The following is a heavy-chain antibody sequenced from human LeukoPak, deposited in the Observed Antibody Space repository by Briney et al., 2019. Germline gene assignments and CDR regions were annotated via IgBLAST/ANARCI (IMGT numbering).Heavy chain of an antibody. Sequence: PGGSLRLSCAASKFTFSNYFMSWVRQAPGKGLEWVAYINQLGNEKKYLDSVKGRFTISRDNAKNSLYLQMNSLRAEDTAVYYSARGTYYYEFWGQGTLVTVSS. J-gene: IGHJ4*02. V-gene: IGHV3-7*04. CDR2: INQLGNEK. CDR1: KFTFSNYF. CDR3: ARGTYYYEF. D-gene: IGHD3-16*01.